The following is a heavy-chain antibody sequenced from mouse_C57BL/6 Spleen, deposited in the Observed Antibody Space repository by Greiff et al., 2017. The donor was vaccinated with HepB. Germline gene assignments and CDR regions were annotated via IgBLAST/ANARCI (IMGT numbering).Heavy chain of an antibody. D-gene: IGHD1-1*01. CDR1: GFSLTSYG. V-gene: IGHV2-2*01. Sequence: VQRVESGPGLVQPSQSLSITCTVSGFSLTSYGVHWVRQSPGKGLEWLGVIWSGGSTDYNAAFISRLSISKDNSKSQVFFKMNSLQADDTAIYYCARNQGTTVVAPGLAMDYWGQGTSVTVSS. J-gene: IGHJ4*01. CDR2: IWSGGST. CDR3: ARNQGTTVVAPGLAMDY.